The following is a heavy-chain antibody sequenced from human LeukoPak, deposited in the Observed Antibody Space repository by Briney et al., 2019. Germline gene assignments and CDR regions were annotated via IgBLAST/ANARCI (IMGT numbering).Heavy chain of an antibody. V-gene: IGHV5-51*01. CDR2: IYPGDSDT. CDR3: VRHRTDERRGCIGAFDI. Sequence: GESLKISCTGTGYSFTSYWIGWVRQMPGKGLEWMGIIYPGDSDTRYSPSFQGQVTILADKSIITAYLQSSSLKASHTAMCYCVRHRTDERRGCIGAFDIWGQGTMVTVSS. J-gene: IGHJ3*02. CDR1: GYSFTSYW.